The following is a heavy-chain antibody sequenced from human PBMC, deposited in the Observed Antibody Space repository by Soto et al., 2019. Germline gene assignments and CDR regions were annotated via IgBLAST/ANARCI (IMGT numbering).Heavy chain of an antibody. CDR1: GGSFRGYY. V-gene: IGHV4-34*01. CDR2: ISPGGSA. Sequence: SETLSLTCAVYGGSFRGYYWNWIRQPQGKGLEWIGDISPGGSANCNPSLKSRVTISVDTSKSQFSLKLSSVTAADTSVYYCARGQSDYYDTSGSYYHYFDSWGQGTLVTVSS. J-gene: IGHJ4*02. CDR3: ARGQSDYYDTSGSYYHYFDS. D-gene: IGHD3-22*01.